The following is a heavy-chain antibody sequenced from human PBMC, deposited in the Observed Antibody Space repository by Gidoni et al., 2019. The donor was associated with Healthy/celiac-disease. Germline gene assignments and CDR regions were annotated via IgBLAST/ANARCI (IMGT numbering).Heavy chain of an antibody. CDR1: GYSFTHYW. CDR2: IYPGDSDT. J-gene: IGHJ5*02. CDR3: ARIPINCSGGSCYPTHWFDH. D-gene: IGHD2-15*01. Sequence: SGYSFTHYWIGWVRQMRGKGLEWMALIYPGDSDTRYSPSFQGQVTISADKSISIAYLQWSSLKASDTAMYYCARIPINCSGGSCYPTHWFDHWGHGTLVTVSS. V-gene: IGHV5-51*01.